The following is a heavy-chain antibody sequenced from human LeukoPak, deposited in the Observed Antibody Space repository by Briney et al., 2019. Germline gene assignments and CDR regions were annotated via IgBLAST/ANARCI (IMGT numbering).Heavy chain of an antibody. CDR3: ARTYGEWLQHTLFDY. Sequence: SETLSLTCAVYVVSFSDYYWTWIRQAPGKGLEWMGEINHSEETNYNPSLKSRVTISVDTSKNQFSLKLSSVTAADTAVYYCARTYGEWLQHTLFDYWGQGTLVTVSS. J-gene: IGHJ4*02. CDR2: INHSEET. V-gene: IGHV4-34*01. CDR1: VVSFSDYY. D-gene: IGHD5-24*01.